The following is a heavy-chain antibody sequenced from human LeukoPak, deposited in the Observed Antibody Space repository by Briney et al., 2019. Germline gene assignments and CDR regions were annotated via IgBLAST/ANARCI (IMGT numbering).Heavy chain of an antibody. CDR2: IRYDGSNK. CDR3: AKTTTVTTRDNWFDP. Sequence: GALRLSCAASGFTFSSYGMHWVRQAPGKGLEWVAFIRYDGSNKYYADSVKGRFTISRDNSKNTLYLQMNSLRAEDTAVYYCAKTTTVTTRDNWFDPWGQGTLVTVSS. V-gene: IGHV3-30*02. D-gene: IGHD4-17*01. CDR1: GFTFSSYG. J-gene: IGHJ5*02.